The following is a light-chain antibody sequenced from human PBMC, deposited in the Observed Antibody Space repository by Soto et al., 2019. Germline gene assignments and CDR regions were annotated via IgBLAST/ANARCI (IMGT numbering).Light chain of an antibody. V-gene: IGKV3-20*01. CDR3: QQYGSSPYT. CDR2: ATS. CDR1: QSVSRSY. Sequence: EIVLTQSPGTLSLSPGERATLSCRASQSVSRSYLAWYQHNPGQPTRLLIDATSSRATGIPDRFSGSGSGTDFTLIISRLETEDFALYYRQQYGSSPYTFGQGNKLEIK. J-gene: IGKJ2*01.